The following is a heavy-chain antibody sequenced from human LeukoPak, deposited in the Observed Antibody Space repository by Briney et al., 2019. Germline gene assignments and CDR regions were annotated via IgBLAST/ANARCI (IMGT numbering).Heavy chain of an antibody. V-gene: IGHV1-69*05. D-gene: IGHD2-2*01. Sequence: SVKVSCKASGGTFSSYAISWVRQAPGQGLEWMGGIIPIFGTANYAQKLQGRVTITTDESTSTAYMELSSLRSEDTAVYYCARVDCSSTSCYPPDAFDIWGQGTMVTVSS. CDR1: GGTFSSYA. J-gene: IGHJ3*02. CDR2: IIPIFGTA. CDR3: ARVDCSSTSCYPPDAFDI.